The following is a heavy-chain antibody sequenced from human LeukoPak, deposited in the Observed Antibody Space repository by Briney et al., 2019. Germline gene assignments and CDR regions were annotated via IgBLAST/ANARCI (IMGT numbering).Heavy chain of an antibody. CDR3: AGRGTGTTLAFDY. CDR2: IYPADSDT. V-gene: IGHV5-51*01. CDR1: GYTFITYW. Sequence: GESLKISCKVSGYTFITYWIGWVRQLPGRGVEWMGIIYPADSDTRYSPSFQGQVTISVDKSISTAYLQWSSLKASDTAIYYCAGRGTGTTLAFDYWGQGTLVTVSS. D-gene: IGHD1-1*01. J-gene: IGHJ4*02.